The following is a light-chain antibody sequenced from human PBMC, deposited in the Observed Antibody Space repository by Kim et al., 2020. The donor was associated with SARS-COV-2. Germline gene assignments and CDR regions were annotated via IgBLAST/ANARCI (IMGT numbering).Light chain of an antibody. V-gene: IGLV3-21*04. Sequence: SYELTQPPSVSVAPGKTARITCGGNNIGSKSVHWYQQKPGQAPVLVIYYDSDRPSWIPERFSGSNSGNTATLTIRRVEAGDEADYYCQVWDSSSDWVFGGGTKLTVL. CDR2: YDS. J-gene: IGLJ3*02. CDR1: NIGSKS. CDR3: QVWDSSSDWV.